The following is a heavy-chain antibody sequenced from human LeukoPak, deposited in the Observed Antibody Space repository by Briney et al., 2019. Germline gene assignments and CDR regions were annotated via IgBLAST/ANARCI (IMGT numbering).Heavy chain of an antibody. CDR2: ITVNSANR. J-gene: IGHJ4*02. CDR3: ARDDGWIQFNL. V-gene: IGHV3-23*01. CDR1: GFYYNNYG. Sequence: GGSLRLSCVASGFYYNNYGMNWVRQAPGKGLEWVSGITVNSANRYYADSVKGRFTISRDNSKSTVYLQVNSLRAEDTALYYCARDDGWIQFNLWGQGTLVTVSS. D-gene: IGHD5-24*01.